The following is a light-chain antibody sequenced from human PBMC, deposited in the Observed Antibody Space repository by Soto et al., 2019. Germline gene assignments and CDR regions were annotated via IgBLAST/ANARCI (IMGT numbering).Light chain of an antibody. CDR3: QQYDSSPRT. CDR1: QSVSSN. J-gene: IGKJ1*01. Sequence: EIVMTQSPATLSVSPWERATLSCRASQSVSSNLAWYQQKPGQAPRLLIYGASTRATGIPARFSGSGFGTDFTLTISSLEPEDFAVYYCQQYDSSPRTFGQGTKV. V-gene: IGKV3-15*01. CDR2: GAS.